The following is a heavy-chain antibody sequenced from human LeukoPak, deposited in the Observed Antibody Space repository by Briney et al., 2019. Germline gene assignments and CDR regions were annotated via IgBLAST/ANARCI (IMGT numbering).Heavy chain of an antibody. CDR1: GGFISSYY. J-gene: IGHJ6*03. CDR2: IYYSGST. Sequence: SETLSLTCTVSGGFISSYYWSWIRQPPGKGLECIGYIYYSGSTNYNPSLKSRVTISVDTSKNQFSLKLSSVTAADTAVYYCARGRGDAYYDILTRRTIHSYYYYYMDVWGKGTTVTISS. CDR3: ARGRGDAYYDILTRRTIHSYYYYYMDV. D-gene: IGHD3-9*01. V-gene: IGHV4-59*01.